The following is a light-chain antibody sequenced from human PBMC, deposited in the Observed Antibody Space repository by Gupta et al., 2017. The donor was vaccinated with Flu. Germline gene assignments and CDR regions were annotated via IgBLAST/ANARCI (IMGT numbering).Light chain of an antibody. Sequence: EIELTQSPATLSLSPGERATLSCRASQSVSTYLAWYQKKPGQAPRLLIYDASNRDTGIPARFSGSGSGKDLTLTISSREQEDFAGYYCQKRSNWPPSTFGQGTRMEVK. CDR2: DAS. V-gene: IGKV3-11*01. CDR1: QSVSTY. J-gene: IGKJ2*01. CDR3: QKRSNWPPST.